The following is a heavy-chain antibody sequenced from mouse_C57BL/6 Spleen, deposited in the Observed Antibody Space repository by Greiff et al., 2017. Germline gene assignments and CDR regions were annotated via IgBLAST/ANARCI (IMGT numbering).Heavy chain of an antibody. Sequence: QVQLQQSGAELVRPGSSVKLSCKASGYTFTSYWMHWVKQRPIQGLEWIGNIDPSDSETHYNQKFKDKATLTVDKSSSTAYMQLSSLTSEDSAVYYCARKEATVVASLDYWGQGTTLTVSS. D-gene: IGHD1-1*01. CDR3: ARKEATVVASLDY. J-gene: IGHJ2*01. V-gene: IGHV1-52*01. CDR1: GYTFTSYW. CDR2: IDPSDSET.